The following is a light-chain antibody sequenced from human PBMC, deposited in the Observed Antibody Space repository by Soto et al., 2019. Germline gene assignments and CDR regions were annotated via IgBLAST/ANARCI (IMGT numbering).Light chain of an antibody. CDR3: QQYDNLIT. Sequence: DIKMTQSASSLSASLGDRVTITCQASQDISNYLNWYQQKPGKAPKRLIYDASNLETGVQSRFSGSGSGTDFTFTISSLQPEEIATYYCQQYDNLITFGQGTRLEIK. V-gene: IGKV1-33*01. J-gene: IGKJ5*01. CDR1: QDISNY. CDR2: DAS.